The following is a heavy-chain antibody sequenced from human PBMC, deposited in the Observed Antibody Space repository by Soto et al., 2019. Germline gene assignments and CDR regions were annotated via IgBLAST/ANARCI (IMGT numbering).Heavy chain of an antibody. Sequence: EVQLVESGGGLVQPGGSLRLSCAASGFSFSNYAMDWVRQAPGQGLEWVSYISGSSSNIRYADSVKGRFTISRDNAKSSVYLQMNSLRADETAVYYCARDPSRGSDWARYLDLWGRGTLVTVSS. J-gene: IGHJ2*01. D-gene: IGHD1-26*01. CDR2: ISGSSSNI. V-gene: IGHV3-48*01. CDR1: GFSFSNYA. CDR3: ARDPSRGSDWARYLDL.